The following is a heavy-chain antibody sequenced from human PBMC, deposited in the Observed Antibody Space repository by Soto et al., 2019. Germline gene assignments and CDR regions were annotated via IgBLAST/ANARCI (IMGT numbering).Heavy chain of an antibody. Sequence: GESLKISCHCSGYTFSNFWICWVGQLPWKGLEWMGIIYPGDHETRYSPSFHGKVTISADKSINTAYLQWNSLEASDTAFYFCARSPRSSPYFDYWGQGALVTVSS. V-gene: IGHV5-51*01. J-gene: IGHJ4*02. CDR1: GYTFSNFW. CDR3: ARSPRSSPYFDY. CDR2: IYPGDHET. D-gene: IGHD6-13*01.